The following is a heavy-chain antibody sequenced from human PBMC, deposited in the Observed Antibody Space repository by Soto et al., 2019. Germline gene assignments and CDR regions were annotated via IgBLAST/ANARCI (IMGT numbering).Heavy chain of an antibody. Sequence: QITLKESGPTLVKPTQTLTLTCTFSGISLSTSGVGVGWIRQPPGKALEWLALIYWDDDKRYSPSLKSRLTITDDTCKNQAVLTMTNMDPVDTATYYCAHRQRTVYFDYLGQGTLVTVSS. J-gene: IGHJ4*02. D-gene: IGHD4-17*01. CDR1: GISLSTSGVG. CDR2: IYWDDDK. V-gene: IGHV2-5*02. CDR3: AHRQRTVYFDY.